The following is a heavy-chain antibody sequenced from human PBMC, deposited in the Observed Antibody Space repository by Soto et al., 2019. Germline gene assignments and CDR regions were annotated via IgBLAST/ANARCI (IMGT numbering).Heavy chain of an antibody. CDR2: INHSGST. D-gene: IGHD6-19*01. V-gene: IGHV4-34*01. CDR1: GGSFSGYY. J-gene: IGHJ4*02. Sequence: SETLSLTCAVYGGSFSGYYWTWIRQPPGKGLEWIGEINHSGSTNYKPSLTSRVTISRDNAKNTLFLQMNSLRVEDTAVYYCARGGSYSSGALDYWGQGTLVTVSS. CDR3: ARGGSYSSGALDY.